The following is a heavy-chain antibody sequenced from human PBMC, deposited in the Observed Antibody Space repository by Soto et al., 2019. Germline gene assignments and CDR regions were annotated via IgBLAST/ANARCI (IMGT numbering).Heavy chain of an antibody. D-gene: IGHD3-10*01. CDR2: TSGSGDTT. Sequence: EVQLLESGGGLLQPGGSLRLSCAVSGFTFSNYGMSWVRQAPGKGLEWVAATSGSGDTTYYADSVKGRFTISRDNPKNTLYVQINSLRADDTAVYYCAKDLGYDGSGIEIWGQGTLVTVS. CDR3: AKDLGYDGSGIEI. CDR1: GFTFSNYG. J-gene: IGHJ4*02. V-gene: IGHV3-23*01.